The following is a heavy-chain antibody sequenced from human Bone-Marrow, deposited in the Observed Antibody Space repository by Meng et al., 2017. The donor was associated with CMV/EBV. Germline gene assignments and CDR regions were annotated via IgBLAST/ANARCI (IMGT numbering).Heavy chain of an antibody. CDR1: SGFTLSGYA. CDR2: ISYDGSTE. D-gene: IGHD4-23*01. Sequence: GGSLRLSCVASSGFTLSGYAMHWVRQAPGKGLEWLALISYDGSTEYHADAVRGRFSISRDNSKNTLYVHMNSLRPEDTAIYYCARDVTTLGYSGMDVWGQGTTATVSS. V-gene: IGHV3-30*04. J-gene: IGHJ6*02. CDR3: ARDVTTLGYSGMDV.